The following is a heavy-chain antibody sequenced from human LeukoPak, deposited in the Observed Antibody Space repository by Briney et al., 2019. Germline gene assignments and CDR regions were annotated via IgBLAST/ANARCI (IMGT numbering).Heavy chain of an antibody. J-gene: IGHJ4*02. CDR2: IYYSGST. CDR1: GGSISSYY. Sequence: SETLSLTCTVSGGSISSYYWSWIRQPPGKGLEWIGYIYYSGSTNYNPSLKSRVTISVDTSKNQFSLKLSSVTAADTAVYYCARGGITMVRGVFRNWGQGTLVTVSS. D-gene: IGHD3-10*01. V-gene: IGHV4-59*12. CDR3: ARGGITMVRGVFRN.